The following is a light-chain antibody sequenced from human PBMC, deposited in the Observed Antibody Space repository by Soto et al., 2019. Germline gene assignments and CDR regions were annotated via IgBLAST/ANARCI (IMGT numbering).Light chain of an antibody. CDR3: CSYADPSTFI. Sequence: QSVLTQPRSVSASPGQSVTISCTGSSSDVGAYNYVSWYQQFPGKAPKLMIYDVNKRPSGVPDRFSGFKSGNTASLTISGLQAADEADYYCCSYADPSTFIFGPVTKVTVL. J-gene: IGLJ1*01. V-gene: IGLV2-11*01. CDR2: DVN. CDR1: SSDVGAYNY.